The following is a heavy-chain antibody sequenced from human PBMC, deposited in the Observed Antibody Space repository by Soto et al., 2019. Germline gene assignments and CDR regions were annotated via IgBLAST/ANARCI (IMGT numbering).Heavy chain of an antibody. CDR3: ARVDLRGAAAGPRYYFDY. V-gene: IGHV3-7*01. J-gene: IGHJ4*02. D-gene: IGHD6-13*01. CDR1: GFTFSSYW. CDR2: IKQDGSEK. Sequence: GGSLRLSCAASGFTFSSYWMSWVRQAPGKGLEWVANIKQDGSEKYYVDSVKGRFTISRDNAKNSLYLQMNSLRAEDTAVYYCARVDLRGAAAGPRYYFDYWGQGTLVTVSS.